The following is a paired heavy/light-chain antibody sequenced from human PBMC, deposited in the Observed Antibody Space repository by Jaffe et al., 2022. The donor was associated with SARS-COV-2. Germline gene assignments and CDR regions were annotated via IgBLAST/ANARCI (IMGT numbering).Heavy chain of an antibody. J-gene: IGHJ5*02. CDR3: ARRTSLLNWFDP. CDR1: GGSIISSGHY. V-gene: IGHV4-39*01. CDR2: IFYTGKA. Sequence: QLQLQESGPRLVKPSETLSLTCTVSGGSIISSGHYWSWVRQPPGKGPEWLGNIFYTGKAHYNPTLRSRVTMSVDTSKNQFSLYLGSVTATDTAIYYCARRTSLLNWFDPWGQGTLITVSS.
Light chain of an antibody. Sequence: QSVLTQPPSLSAAPGQKVTISCTGSSSNIGKTYVAWYQQLPGTAPKLLIYEDYKRPSGVPARFSGSKSGTSATLTISGLQTGDEADYYCGTWDTSLFEVFGGGTKLTVL. CDR1: SSNIGKTY. CDR3: GTWDTSLFEV. J-gene: IGLJ3*02. V-gene: IGLV1-51*02. CDR2: EDY.